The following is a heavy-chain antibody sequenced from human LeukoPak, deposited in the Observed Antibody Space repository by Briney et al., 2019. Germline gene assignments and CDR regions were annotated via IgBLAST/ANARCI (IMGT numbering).Heavy chain of an antibody. CDR1: GFTFSSYG. CDR3: ARDRSSSSPSWFDP. Sequence: GGSLRLSCAASGFTFSSYGMHWVRQAPGKGLEWVAVIWYDGSNKYYADSVKGRFTISRDNSKNTLYLQMNSLRAEDTAVYYCARDRSSSSPSWFDPWGQGTLVTVSS. V-gene: IGHV3-33*01. J-gene: IGHJ5*02. CDR2: IWYDGSNK. D-gene: IGHD6-6*01.